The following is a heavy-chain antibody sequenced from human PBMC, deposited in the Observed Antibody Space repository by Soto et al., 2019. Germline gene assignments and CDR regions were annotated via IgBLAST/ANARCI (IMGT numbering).Heavy chain of an antibody. V-gene: IGHV3-23*01. CDR1: GFAFSSYA. CDR2: ISDSGDKT. Sequence: GGSLRLSCAASGFAFSSYAMSWVRQAPGKGLEWVSAISDSGDKTYYADSVKGRFTVSRDNSKNTLYLQMNSLRAEDTAVYFCAKDPNDYDSSAYYVDYWGRGTLVTVSS. CDR3: AKDPNDYDSSAYYVDY. J-gene: IGHJ4*02. D-gene: IGHD3-22*01.